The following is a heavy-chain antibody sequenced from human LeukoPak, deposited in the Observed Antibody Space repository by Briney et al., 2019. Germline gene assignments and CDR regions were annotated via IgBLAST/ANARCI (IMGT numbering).Heavy chain of an antibody. CDR2: IGGSSSSL. D-gene: IGHD5-18*01. CDR3: ARDREGYSYGMC. J-gene: IGHJ4*02. V-gene: IGHV3-21*01. CDR1: GFTFSIYS. Sequence: GGSLRLSCAASGFTFSIYSMNWVRQAPGKGLEWVSSIGGSSSSLYYAQSVKGRFTISRDNAKNSLYLQMNSLRAEDTAVYYCARDREGYSYGMCWGQGTLVTVSS.